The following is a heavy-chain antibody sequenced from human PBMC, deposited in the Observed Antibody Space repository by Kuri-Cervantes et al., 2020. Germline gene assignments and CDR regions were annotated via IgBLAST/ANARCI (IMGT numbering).Heavy chain of an antibody. V-gene: IGHV3-23*01. Sequence: GESLKISCAASGFTFSSYAMSWVRQAPGKGLEWVSAISGSGGSTYYADSVKGRFTISRDNSKNTLYLQMNSLRAGDTAVYYCAKDSEYCSGGSCYILVFFDYWGQGTLVTAPQ. CDR3: AKDSEYCSGGSCYILVFFDY. D-gene: IGHD2-15*01. CDR1: GFTFSSYA. CDR2: ISGSGGST. J-gene: IGHJ4*02.